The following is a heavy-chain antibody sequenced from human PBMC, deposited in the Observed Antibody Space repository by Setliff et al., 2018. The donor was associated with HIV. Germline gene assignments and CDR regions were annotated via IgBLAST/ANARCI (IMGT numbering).Heavy chain of an antibody. V-gene: IGHV1-46*01. J-gene: IGHJ4*02. D-gene: IGHD2-8*01. CDR3: ASGSGYCKNGVCYIGVHRTPDKYYFDS. CDR1: GYTFTNHF. Sequence: ASVKVSCKAFGYTFTNHFMHWVRQAPGQGLEWMGIIDPSDGSTIFAQQFQGRLNMPRDTSTTTAYLELSSLRSEDTAVYYCASGSGYCKNGVCYIGVHRTPDKYYFDSWGQGALVTVSS. CDR2: IDPSDGST.